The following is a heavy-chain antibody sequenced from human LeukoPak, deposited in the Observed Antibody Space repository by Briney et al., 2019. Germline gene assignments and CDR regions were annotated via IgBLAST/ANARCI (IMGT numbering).Heavy chain of an antibody. CDR3: ARGEDYPEDY. Sequence: SETLSLTCAVYGGSFSGYYWSWIRQPPGKGLEWIGEINHSGSTNYNPSLKSRVTISVDTSKNQFSLKLSSVTAADTAVYYCARGEDYPEDYWGQGTLVTVSS. CDR2: INHSGST. V-gene: IGHV4-34*01. D-gene: IGHD3-16*01. CDR1: GGSFSGYY. J-gene: IGHJ4*02.